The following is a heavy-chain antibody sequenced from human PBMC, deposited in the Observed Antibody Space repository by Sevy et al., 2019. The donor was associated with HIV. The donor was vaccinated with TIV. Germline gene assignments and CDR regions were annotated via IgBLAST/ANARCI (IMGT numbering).Heavy chain of an antibody. Sequence: SGPTLVNPTQTLTLTCTFSGFSFSTSGVGVGWIRQPPGKAPEWLAMIYLDGDTRYSPSLMNRLTITKDTSKDQVVLRMANMEPVDTGTYYCAHRRSKGITITEFDYWGQGTLVTVSS. D-gene: IGHD3-9*01. V-gene: IGHV2-5*02. CDR1: GFSFSTSGVG. J-gene: IGHJ4*02. CDR2: IYLDGDT. CDR3: AHRRSKGITITEFDY.